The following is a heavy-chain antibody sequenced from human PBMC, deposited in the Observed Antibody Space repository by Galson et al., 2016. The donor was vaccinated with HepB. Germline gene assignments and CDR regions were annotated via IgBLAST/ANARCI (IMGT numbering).Heavy chain of an antibody. Sequence: SLRLSCAASGFIFSDYHMSWIRQAPGKGLEWVSYIRSSDDETNYADSVKGRFTISRDHAKNLLYLQMNSLRAADTAVYYCAKGRVGPIYYGTRGPSDAWGLGTLVTASS. D-gene: IGHD3-10*01. CDR2: IRSSDDET. CDR1: GFIFSDYH. J-gene: IGHJ5*02. CDR3: AKGRVGPIYYGTRGPSDA. V-gene: IGHV3-11*05.